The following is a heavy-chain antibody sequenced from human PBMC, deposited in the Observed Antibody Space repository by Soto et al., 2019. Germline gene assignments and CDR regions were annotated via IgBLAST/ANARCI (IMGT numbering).Heavy chain of an antibody. V-gene: IGHV1-18*01. CDR1: GYTFTNYG. J-gene: IGHJ4*02. Sequence: QVQLVQSGADVKKPGASVKVPCKTSGYTFTNYGISWVRQAPGQGLEWMGWISGYNGNTAYPQKFQGRVTMTTDTSTSTAYMELRSLRSDDTAVYYCARDGDRGHDDFDYWGQGTLVTVSS. D-gene: IGHD3-10*01. CDR3: ARDGDRGHDDFDY. CDR2: ISGYNGNT.